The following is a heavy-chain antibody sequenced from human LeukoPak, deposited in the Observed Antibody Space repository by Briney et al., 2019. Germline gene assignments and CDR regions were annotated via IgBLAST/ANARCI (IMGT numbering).Heavy chain of an antibody. CDR2: IVVGSGNT. V-gene: IGHV1-58*02. CDR3: AAATNYDILTGYFYSFDY. CDR1: GFTFTSSA. J-gene: IGHJ4*02. Sequence: SVKVSRKASGFTFTSSAMQWVRQARGQRLEWIGWIVVGSGNTNYAQKFQERVTITRDMSTSTAYMELSSLRSEDTAVYYCAAATNYDILTGYFYSFDYWGQGTLVTVSS. D-gene: IGHD3-9*01.